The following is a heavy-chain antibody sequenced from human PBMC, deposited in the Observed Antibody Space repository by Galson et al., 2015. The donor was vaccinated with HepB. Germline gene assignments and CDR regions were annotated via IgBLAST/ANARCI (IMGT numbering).Heavy chain of an antibody. CDR2: TYYRSKWYN. Sequence: CAISGDSVSSNSAAWNWIRQSPSRGLEWLGRTYYRSKWYNDYAVSVKSRITINPDTSKNQFSLQLNSVTPEDTAVYYCARGRISLAGEVGVTDYWGQGTLVTVSS. CDR1: GDSVSSNSAA. CDR3: ARGRISLAGEVGVTDY. J-gene: IGHJ4*02. D-gene: IGHD3-16*01. V-gene: IGHV6-1*01.